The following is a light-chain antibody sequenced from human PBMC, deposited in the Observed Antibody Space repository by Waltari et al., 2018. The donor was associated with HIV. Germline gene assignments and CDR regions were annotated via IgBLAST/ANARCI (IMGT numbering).Light chain of an antibody. V-gene: IGKV4-1*01. CDR1: RSLLYRGTNRNY. J-gene: IGKJ1*01. CDR2: WAS. CDR3: QQYFTTPPT. Sequence: DIVMTQSPDSLPVSLGVRATIRFYSSRSLLYRGTNRNYLAWYQQKSGQPPKVLIYWASTRESGVPDRFSGSGSGTDFTLTISSLQAEDVAVYDCQQYFTTPPTFGQGTKVEIK.